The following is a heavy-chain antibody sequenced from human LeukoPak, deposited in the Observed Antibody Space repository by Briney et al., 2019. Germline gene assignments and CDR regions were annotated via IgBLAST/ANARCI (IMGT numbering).Heavy chain of an antibody. CDR2: INPNSGGA. J-gene: IGHJ5*02. CDR3: ATGGGSCPGGCWFDP. V-gene: IGHV1-2*02. D-gene: IGHD2-15*01. CDR1: GGTFSSYA. Sequence: ASVKVSCKASGGTFSSYAISWVRQAPGQGLEWMGWINPNSGGANYAQKFQGRVTMTRDTSISTAYVELSRLRSDDTAVYYCATGGGSCPGGCWFDPWGQGTLVTVSS.